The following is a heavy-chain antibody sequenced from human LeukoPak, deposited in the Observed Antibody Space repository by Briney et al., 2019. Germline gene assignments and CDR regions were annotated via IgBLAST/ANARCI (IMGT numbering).Heavy chain of an antibody. V-gene: IGHV3-48*01. CDR2: ISSSSSTI. D-gene: IGHD6-13*01. Sequence: PGGSLRLSCAASGFTFSSYSMNWVRQAPGKGLEWVSYISSSSSTIYYADSVKGRFTISRDNAKNSLYLQMNSLRAEDMAVYYCASSGYSSSWYSRVHGYWGQGTLVTVSS. CDR1: GFTFSSYS. J-gene: IGHJ4*02. CDR3: ASSGYSSSWYSRVHGY.